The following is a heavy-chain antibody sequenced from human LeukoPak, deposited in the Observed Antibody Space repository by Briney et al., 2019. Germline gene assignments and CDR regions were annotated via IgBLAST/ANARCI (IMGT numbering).Heavy chain of an antibody. J-gene: IGHJ6*03. D-gene: IGHD1-26*01. V-gene: IGHV4-4*07. CDR3: ARESGSRGYYYMDV. CDR2: IYTSGST. CDR1: GGSISSYY. Sequence: SETLSLTCTVSGGSISSYYWSWIRQPAGKGLEWIGRIYTSGSTNYNPSLKSRVTISVDKSKNRFSLKLSSVTAADTAVYYCARESGSRGYYYMDVWGKGTTVTVSS.